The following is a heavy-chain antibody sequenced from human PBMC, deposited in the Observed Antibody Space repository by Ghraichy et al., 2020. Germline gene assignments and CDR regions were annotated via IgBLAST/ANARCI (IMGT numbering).Heavy chain of an antibody. V-gene: IGHV1-2*02. CDR2: IKPNSGGT. D-gene: IGHD3-3*01. Sequence: ASVKVSCKTSGYIFIDYCLHWVRQAPGQGLEWMGWIKPNSGGTNYAQKFQGRVTMTRDTSISTAYMELSRLTSDDTAVYYCARGASANYYEYYFDYWGQGTLVTVSS. J-gene: IGHJ4*02. CDR3: ARGASANYYEYYFDY. CDR1: GYIFIDYC.